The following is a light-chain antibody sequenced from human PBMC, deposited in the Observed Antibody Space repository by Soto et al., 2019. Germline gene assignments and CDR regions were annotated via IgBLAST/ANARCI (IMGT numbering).Light chain of an antibody. CDR2: GAS. J-gene: IGKJ1*01. CDR1: QRVSSSY. V-gene: IGKV3-20*01. CDR3: QQYGTSPWT. Sequence: EIVLTQSPGTLSLSPGERATLSCRASQRVSSSYLAWYQQKPGQAPRLLIYGASSRATAIPDRFSGSGSGTDFTLTISGLEPEDSAVYYCQQYGTSPWTFGQGTKVEIK.